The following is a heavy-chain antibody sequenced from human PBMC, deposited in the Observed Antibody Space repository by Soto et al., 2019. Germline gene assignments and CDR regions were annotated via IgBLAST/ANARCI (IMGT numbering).Heavy chain of an antibody. Sequence: EAQLVESGGGLIQPGGSLRLSCAASGFTVTAHYVAWVRQAPGRGLEWVSLIYSGGGKYYADSVKGRFTISRDTSQTTFYLQMTSLRSEDTAVYYCARSDPAYAYGLNVWGQGTTVTVSS. V-gene: IGHV3-53*01. D-gene: IGHD3-10*01. CDR1: GFTVTAHY. CDR2: IYSGGGK. J-gene: IGHJ6*02. CDR3: ARSDPAYAYGLNV.